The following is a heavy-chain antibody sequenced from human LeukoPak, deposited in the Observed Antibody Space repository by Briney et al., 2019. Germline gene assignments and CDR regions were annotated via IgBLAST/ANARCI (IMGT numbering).Heavy chain of an antibody. V-gene: IGHV4-39*07. J-gene: IGHJ5*02. Sequence: SETLSLTCTVSGDSISSSSYYWSWIRQPPGKGLEWIGEINHSGSTNYNPSLKSRVTMSVDTSKNQFSLKLNSVTAADTAVYYCARDYDVLTAYPPTQLFDPWGQGTLVTVSS. CDR2: INHSGST. D-gene: IGHD3-9*01. CDR1: GDSISSSSYY. CDR3: ARDYDVLTAYPPTQLFDP.